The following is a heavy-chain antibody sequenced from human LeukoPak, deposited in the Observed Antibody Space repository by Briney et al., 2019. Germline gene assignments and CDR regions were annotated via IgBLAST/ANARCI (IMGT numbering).Heavy chain of an antibody. CDR3: ARGGIAVAGYYYFYYMDV. V-gene: IGHV4-59*12. CDR1: GGSISSYY. D-gene: IGHD6-19*01. CDR2: IYYSGST. Sequence: SETLSLTCTVSGGSISSYYWSWIRQPPGKGLEWIGYIYYSGSTNYNPSLKSRITLSFDTSRNQFSLKLTSVTAADTAVYFCARGGIAVAGYYYFYYMDVWGKGTTVTVSS. J-gene: IGHJ6*03.